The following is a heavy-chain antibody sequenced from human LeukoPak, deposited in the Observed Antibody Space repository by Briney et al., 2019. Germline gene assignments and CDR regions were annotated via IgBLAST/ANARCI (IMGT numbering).Heavy chain of an antibody. CDR2: ISTDRRDI. J-gene: IGHJ4*02. CDR3: ARDAQISAAAYDFDY. Sequence: GGSLRLYCAASGFTFSRYPMHWVLQAPGKGLEWVTVISTDRRDIKYAASVKGRFTISRDSSKNTLSLQMNSLRTDDTAVYYCARDAQISAAAYDFDYWGQGTLVTVSS. D-gene: IGHD6-13*01. CDR1: GFTFSRYP. V-gene: IGHV3-30*04.